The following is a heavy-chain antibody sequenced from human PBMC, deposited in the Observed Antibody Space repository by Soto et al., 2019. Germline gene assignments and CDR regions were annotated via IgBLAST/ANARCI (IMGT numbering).Heavy chain of an antibody. CDR2: MNPNSGNT. D-gene: IGHD5-12*01. V-gene: IGHV1-8*01. CDR3: ARGTRLEMATIRGGAFDI. Sequence: ASVKVSCKASGYTFTSYDINWVRQATGQGLEWMGWMNPNSGNTGYAQKFQGRVTMTRNTFISTAYMELSSLRSEDTAVYYCARGTRLEMATIRGGAFDIWGQGTMVTVSS. J-gene: IGHJ3*02. CDR1: GYTFTSYD.